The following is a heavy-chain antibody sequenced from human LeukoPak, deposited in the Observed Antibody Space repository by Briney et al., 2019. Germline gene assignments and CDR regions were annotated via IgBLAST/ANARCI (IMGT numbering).Heavy chain of an antibody. CDR1: GYTFTVNS. D-gene: IGHD3-10*01. CDR3: VRENWFFDY. CDR2: INPNSGDT. V-gene: IGHV1-2*02. Sequence: GASVRVSFKASGYTFTVNSMHWVRQAPGQGLEWVGCINPNSGDTIYAQKFHDRVTMTRDTSITTAYLELSSLRSDDTAVYYCVRENWFFDYWGQGSLVTVSS. J-gene: IGHJ4*02.